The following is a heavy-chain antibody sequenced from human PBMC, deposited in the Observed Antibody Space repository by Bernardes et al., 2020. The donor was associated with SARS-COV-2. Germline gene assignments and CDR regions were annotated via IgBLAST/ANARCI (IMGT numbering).Heavy chain of an antibody. Sequence: GGSLRLSCTASGFTFSSYWMHWVRQVPGKGLVWVSRISGDGTTTTYADSVKGRFTIFRDNVRNTLYLQMNTLRAEDTAVYFCVRGPSDGHGRFEYWGQGTLGTVSS. CDR2: ISGDGTTT. CDR3: VRGPSDGHGRFEY. D-gene: IGHD5-18*01. CDR1: GFTFSSYW. V-gene: IGHV3-74*01. J-gene: IGHJ4*02.